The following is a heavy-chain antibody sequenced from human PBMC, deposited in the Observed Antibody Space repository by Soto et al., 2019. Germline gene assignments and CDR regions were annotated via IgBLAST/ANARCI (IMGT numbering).Heavy chain of an antibody. Sequence: EVQLVESGGGLVQPGGSLRLSCAASGFTFNNYWMSWVRQAPGKGLEWVANIKQDGSEKYYVDSVKGRFTISRDNAKNSLYLQMNSLRAEDTAVYYCARDWRDGYTHGPDYWGQGTLVTVSS. D-gene: IGHD5-12*01. CDR3: ARDWRDGYTHGPDY. J-gene: IGHJ4*02. CDR1: GFTFNNYW. CDR2: IKQDGSEK. V-gene: IGHV3-7*04.